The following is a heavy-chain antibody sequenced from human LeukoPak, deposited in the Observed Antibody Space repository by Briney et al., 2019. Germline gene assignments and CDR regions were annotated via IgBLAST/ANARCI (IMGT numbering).Heavy chain of an antibody. J-gene: IGHJ5*02. CDR2: ISAYNGNT. D-gene: IGHD2-2*01. Sequence: GASVKVSCKASGYTFTSYGISWVRQAPGQGLEWMGWISAYNGNTNYAQKLQGRVTMTTDTSTSTAYMELRSLRSDDTAVYYCARDLSLPAAMSWFDPWGQGTLVTVSS. V-gene: IGHV1-18*01. CDR3: ARDLSLPAAMSWFDP. CDR1: GYTFTSYG.